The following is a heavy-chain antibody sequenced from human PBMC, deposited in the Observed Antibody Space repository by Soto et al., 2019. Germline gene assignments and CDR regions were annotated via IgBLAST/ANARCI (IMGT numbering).Heavy chain of an antibody. CDR2: ISGSGGGI. CDR1: GFTFSSYA. Sequence: EVQLLESGGGLVQPGGSLRLSCAASGFTFSSYAMSWVRQAPGKGLEWVSTISGSGGGIYYADSVKGRFTISRDNSKNMLDLQMNSLRAEDTAVYYCAKRNLVVRPPFDYWGQGTLVTVSS. J-gene: IGHJ4*02. V-gene: IGHV3-23*01. CDR3: AKRNLVVRPPFDY. D-gene: IGHD2-15*01.